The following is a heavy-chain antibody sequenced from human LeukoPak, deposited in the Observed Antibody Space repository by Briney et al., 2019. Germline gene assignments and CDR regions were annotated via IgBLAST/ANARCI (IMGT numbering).Heavy chain of an antibody. J-gene: IGHJ4*02. CDR1: GFTFTSYY. V-gene: IGHV1-46*01. D-gene: IGHD1-7*01. Sequence: GASGKVSCKAPGFTFTSYYMHWVRQARGQGLEWMGIISPSGRTTGYAQKFQGRVTMTRDTSTSTLYMELSSLRYEDTAVYYCARDVAWNYSFDYWGQGTLVTSSS. CDR2: ISPSGRTT. CDR3: ARDVAWNYSFDY.